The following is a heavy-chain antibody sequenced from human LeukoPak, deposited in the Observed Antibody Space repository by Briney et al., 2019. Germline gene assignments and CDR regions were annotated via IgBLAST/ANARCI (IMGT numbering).Heavy chain of an antibody. J-gene: IGHJ4*02. D-gene: IGHD3-10*01. V-gene: IGHV3-30*02. CDR3: AKPSRYYGSGSYSQTDY. CDR1: GFTFSNAW. CDR2: IRYDGSNK. Sequence: GGSLRLSCAASGFTFSNAWMSWVRQAPGKGLEWVAFIRYDGSNKYYPDSVKGRFTISRDNSKNTLYLQMNSLRAEDTAVYYCAKPSRYYGSGSYSQTDYWGQGTLVTVSS.